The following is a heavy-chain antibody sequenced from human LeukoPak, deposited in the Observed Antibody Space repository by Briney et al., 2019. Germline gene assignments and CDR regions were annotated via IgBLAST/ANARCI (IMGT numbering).Heavy chain of an antibody. D-gene: IGHD1-26*01. Sequence: SQTLSLTCTVSGGSISSGAYYWSWIRQPPGKGLEWIGYIYHSGSTYYNPSLKSRVTISVDRSKNQFSLKLNSVTAADTAVYYCARVGATIDAFDIWGQGTMVTVSS. CDR1: GGSISSGAYY. CDR2: IYHSGST. J-gene: IGHJ3*02. V-gene: IGHV4-30-2*01. CDR3: ARVGATIDAFDI.